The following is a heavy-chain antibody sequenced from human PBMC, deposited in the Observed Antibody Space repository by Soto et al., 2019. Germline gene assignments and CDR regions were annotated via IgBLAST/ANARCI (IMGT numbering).Heavy chain of an antibody. V-gene: IGHV3-23*01. Sequence: EVQLLESGGGLVQPGGSLRLSCAASGFTFSNYAMSWVRQVSGKGLEWVSAISSSSSSTYYADSVKGRFTISRDNSKNTMYLQMNSLRAEDTAVYYCAKVHRFVGDGDYWGQGTLVTVSS. CDR3: AKVHRFVGDGDY. D-gene: IGHD2-21*02. CDR1: GFTFSNYA. J-gene: IGHJ4*02. CDR2: ISSSSSST.